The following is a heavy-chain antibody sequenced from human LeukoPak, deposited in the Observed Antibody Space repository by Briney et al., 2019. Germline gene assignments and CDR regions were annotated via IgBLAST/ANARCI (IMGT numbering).Heavy chain of an antibody. J-gene: IGHJ4*02. CDR1: GFTFSSCW. CDR3: ARDSPGRLWLY. Sequence: PGGSLRLSCAASGFTFSSCWMHWVRQAPGKGLVWVSRINSDGSSTSYADSVRGRFTISRDNAKNTLYLQMNSLRAEDTAVYYCARDSPGRLWLYWGQGTLVTVSS. CDR2: INSDGSST. V-gene: IGHV3-74*01. D-gene: IGHD5-18*01.